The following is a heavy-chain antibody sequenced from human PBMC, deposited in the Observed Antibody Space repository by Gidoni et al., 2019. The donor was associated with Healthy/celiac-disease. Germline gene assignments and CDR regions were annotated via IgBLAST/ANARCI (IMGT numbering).Heavy chain of an antibody. V-gene: IGHV4-59*01. CDR3: ARARYGMDV. CDR1: GGSINSYY. CDR2: IYYSGST. J-gene: IGHJ6*02. Sequence: QVQLQESGPGLVKPSETLSLTCTVSGGSINSYYWSWIRQPPGKGLEWIGYIYYSGSTNYNPSLKSRVTISVDTSKNQFSLKLSSVTAADTAVYYCARARYGMDVWGQGTTVTVSS.